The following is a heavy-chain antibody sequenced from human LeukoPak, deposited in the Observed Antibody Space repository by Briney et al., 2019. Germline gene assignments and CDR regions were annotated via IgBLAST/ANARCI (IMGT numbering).Heavy chain of an antibody. CDR3: ARDRELRWDFDY. Sequence: ASVKVSCKASGYTFTGYYMHWVRQAPGQGLGWMGWINPNSGGTNYAQKCQGRVTMTRDTSISTAYMELSRLRSDDTAVYYCARDRELRWDFDYWGQGTLVTVSS. CDR1: GYTFTGYY. D-gene: IGHD4-23*01. J-gene: IGHJ4*02. CDR2: INPNSGGT. V-gene: IGHV1-2*02.